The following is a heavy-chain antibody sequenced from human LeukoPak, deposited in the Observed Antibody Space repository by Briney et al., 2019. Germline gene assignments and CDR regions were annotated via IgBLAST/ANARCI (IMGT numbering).Heavy chain of an antibody. CDR1: GGSISSGDYF. V-gene: IGHV4-39*07. D-gene: IGHD3-16*02. Sequence: SETLSLTCTVSGGSISSGDYFWGWIRQPPGKGLEWIGEINHSGSTNYNPSLKSRVTISVDTSQNQFSLKLSSVTAADTAVYYCARGGYYVWGSYRYNWFDPWGQGTLVTVSS. CDR3: ARGGYYVWGSYRYNWFDP. J-gene: IGHJ5*02. CDR2: INHSGST.